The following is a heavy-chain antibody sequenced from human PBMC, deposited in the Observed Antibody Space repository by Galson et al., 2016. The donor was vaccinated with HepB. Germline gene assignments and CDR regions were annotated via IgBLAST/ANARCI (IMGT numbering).Heavy chain of an antibody. D-gene: IGHD3-10*01. CDR2: ISWNSGTT. CDR3: AKGGGYGSGNYYIDY. J-gene: IGHJ4*02. CDR1: GFTFSDYW. V-gene: IGHV3-9*01. Sequence: SLRLSCAASGFTFSDYWMHWVRQAPGKGLEWVSGISWNSGTTGYADSVKGRFTISRDNAKNSLYLQMNSLRAEDTALYHCAKGGGYGSGNYYIDYWGQGTLVTVSS.